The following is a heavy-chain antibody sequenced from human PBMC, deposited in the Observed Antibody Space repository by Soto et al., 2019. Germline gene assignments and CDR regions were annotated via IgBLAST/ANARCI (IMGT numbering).Heavy chain of an antibody. CDR3: TTDGRDYYGSGSYWSFDY. CDR1: GFTFSSYA. CDR2: ISYDGSNK. V-gene: IGHV3-30-3*01. D-gene: IGHD3-10*01. J-gene: IGHJ4*02. Sequence: GGSLRLSCAASGFTFSSYAMHWVRQAPGKGLEWVAVISYDGSNKYYAAPVKGRFTISRDDSKNTLYLQMNSLKTEDTAVYYYTTDGRDYYGSGSYWSFDYWGQGTLVTVSS.